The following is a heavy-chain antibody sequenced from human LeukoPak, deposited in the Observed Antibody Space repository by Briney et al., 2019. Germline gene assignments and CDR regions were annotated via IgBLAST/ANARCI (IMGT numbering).Heavy chain of an antibody. V-gene: IGHV1-18*01. CDR2: ISAYNGNT. CDR3: ARGELNVELAYYFYYYMDV. Sequence: GASVKVSCKASGYTFVSYGIIWVPQAPGQGLEWMGWISAYNGNTNYAQKVQGRVTMTTDTATSTAYMELRSLRSDDTAVYYCARGELNVELAYYFYYYMDVWGKGTTVTVSS. J-gene: IGHJ6*03. D-gene: IGHD5-24*01. CDR1: GYTFVSYG.